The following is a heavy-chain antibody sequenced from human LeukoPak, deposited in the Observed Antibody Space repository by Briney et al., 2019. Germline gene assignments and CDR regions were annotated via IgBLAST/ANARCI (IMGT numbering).Heavy chain of an antibody. CDR2: ISYDGSNK. D-gene: IGHD3-3*01. CDR1: GFTFSSYA. CDR3: ARDREWLSSFDY. V-gene: IGHV3-30-3*01. J-gene: IGHJ4*02. Sequence: GGSLRLSCAATGFTFSSYAMHWVRQAPGKGLEWVAVISYDGSNKYYADSVKGRFTISRDNSKNTLYLQMNSLRAEDTAVYYCARDREWLSSFDYWGQGTLVTVSP.